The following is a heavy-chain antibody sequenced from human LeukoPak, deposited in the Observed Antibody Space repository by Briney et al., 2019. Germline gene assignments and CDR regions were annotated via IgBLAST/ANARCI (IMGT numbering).Heavy chain of an antibody. CDR2: IYYSGST. CDR3: ARRAANYYGMDV. Sequence: SETLSLTCTVSGGSISSYYWSWIRQPPGKGLEWIGYIYYSGSTNYNPSLKSRLTISADTSKNQFSLKLSSVTAADTAVYYCARRAANYYGMDVWGQGTTVTVSS. CDR1: GGSISSYY. D-gene: IGHD6-13*01. V-gene: IGHV4-59*12. J-gene: IGHJ6*02.